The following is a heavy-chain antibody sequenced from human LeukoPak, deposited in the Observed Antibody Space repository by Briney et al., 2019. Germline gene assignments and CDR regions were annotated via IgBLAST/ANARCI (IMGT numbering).Heavy chain of an antibody. J-gene: IGHJ3*02. CDR3: ARERRSSDLAFDI. CDR1: GFTFSSYG. Sequence: GGSLRLSCAASGFTFSSYGMHWVRQAPGKGLEWVSYISSSSGTMFYADSVKGRFTISRDSAKNSLYLQMNSLRDEDTAVYYCARERRSSDLAFDIWGQGTMVTVSS. V-gene: IGHV3-48*02. D-gene: IGHD6-19*01. CDR2: ISSSSGTM.